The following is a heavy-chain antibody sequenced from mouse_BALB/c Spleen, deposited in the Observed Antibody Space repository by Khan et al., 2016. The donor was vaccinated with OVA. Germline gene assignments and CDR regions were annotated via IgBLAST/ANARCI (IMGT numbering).Heavy chain of an antibody. Sequence: EVELVESGGGLVQPGGSQKLSCAASGFTFSDYGMAWVRQAPGKGLEWVAFISSLAYSIYYADTVTGRFTISRENAKNTLYLEMSSLRSEDTAMYYCARSWAMDYWGQGTSVTVSS. V-gene: IGHV5-15*02. J-gene: IGHJ4*01. CDR1: GFTFSDYG. CDR3: ARSWAMDY. CDR2: ISSLAYSI.